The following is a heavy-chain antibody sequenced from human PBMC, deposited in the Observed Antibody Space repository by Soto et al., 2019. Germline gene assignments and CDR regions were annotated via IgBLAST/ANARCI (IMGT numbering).Heavy chain of an antibody. CDR2: IIPIFGTA. CDR3: ARVDCSGCSCYDQWELPSGYYYYGMDV. V-gene: IGHV1-69*06. D-gene: IGHD2-15*01. Sequence: QVQLVQSGAEVKKPGSSVKVSCKASGGTFSSYAISWVRQAPGQGLEWMGGIIPIFGTANYAQKFQGRVTITADKSTSTAYMELSSLRSEDTAVYYCARVDCSGCSCYDQWELPSGYYYYGMDVWGQGTTVTVSS. CDR1: GGTFSSYA. J-gene: IGHJ6*02.